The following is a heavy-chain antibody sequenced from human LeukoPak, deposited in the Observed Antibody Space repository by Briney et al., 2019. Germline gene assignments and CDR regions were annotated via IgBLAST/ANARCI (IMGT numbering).Heavy chain of an antibody. D-gene: IGHD3-22*01. Sequence: GGSLRLSCAASGFTFSSYWVHWVRQAPGKGLVWVSRINGDGSSTNYADSVKGRFSISRDNAKNTLYLLMNNLRAEDKAVYYCARGGYHYDSSGYYSIDYWGQGTLVTVSS. CDR3: ARGGYHYDSSGYYSIDY. J-gene: IGHJ4*02. V-gene: IGHV3-74*01. CDR2: INGDGSST. CDR1: GFTFSSYW.